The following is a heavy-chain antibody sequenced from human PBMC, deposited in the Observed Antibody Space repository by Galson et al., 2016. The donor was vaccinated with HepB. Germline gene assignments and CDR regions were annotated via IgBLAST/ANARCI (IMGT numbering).Heavy chain of an antibody. CDR3: GKDVGTGGYANCYYYGVDV. Sequence: SLRLSCAASGFTFDDHGLSWVRQVPGRGLEWVSGINWNGGSTGYADSVKGRFTISRDNAKKSLYLEMKSLRPEDTAFYYCGKDVGTGGYANCYYYGVDVWGQVTTVTVSS. CDR2: INWNGGST. J-gene: IGHJ6*02. CDR1: GFTFDDHG. D-gene: IGHD5-18*01. V-gene: IGHV3-20*04.